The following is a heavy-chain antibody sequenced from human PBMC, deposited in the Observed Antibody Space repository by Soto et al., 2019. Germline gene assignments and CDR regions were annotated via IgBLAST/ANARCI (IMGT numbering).Heavy chain of an antibody. CDR1: GYTYTSYD. V-gene: IGHV1-8*01. D-gene: IGHD3-9*01. CDR2: MNPNSGNT. CDR3: ARGLGYFDWFPWFDP. J-gene: IGHJ5*02. Sequence: ASVKVSCKASGYTYTSYDINWVRQATEQGLEWMGWMNPNSGNTGYAQKFQGRVTMTRNTSISTAYMELSSLRSEDTAVYYCARGLGYFDWFPWFDPWGQGTLVTVSS.